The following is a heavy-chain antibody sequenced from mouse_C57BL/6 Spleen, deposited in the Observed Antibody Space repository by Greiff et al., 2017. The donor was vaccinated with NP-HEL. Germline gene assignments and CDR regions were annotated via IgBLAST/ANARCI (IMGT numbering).Heavy chain of an antibody. Sequence: QVQLQQPGAELVMPGASVKLSCKASGYTFTSYWMPWVTQRPGQGLEWIGEIDPSDSYTNYNQKFKGKSTLTVDKSSSTAYMQLSSLTSEDSAVYYCARGDYYGSSPFAYWGQGTLVTVSA. CDR2: IDPSDSYT. D-gene: IGHD1-1*01. CDR3: ARGDYYGSSPFAY. CDR1: GYTFTSYW. J-gene: IGHJ3*01. V-gene: IGHV1-69*01.